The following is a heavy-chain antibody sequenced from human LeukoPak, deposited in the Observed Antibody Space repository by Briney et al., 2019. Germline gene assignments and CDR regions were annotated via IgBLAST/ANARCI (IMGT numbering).Heavy chain of an antibody. CDR2: ADPEDGET. J-gene: IGHJ4*02. D-gene: IGHD1-26*01. V-gene: IGHV1-69-2*01. Sequence: ASVKVSCKVSGYTFTDYYMHWVQQAPGKGLEWMGLADPEDGETIYAEKFQGRLTITADTSTDTAYMELSSLRSEDTAVYYCATGNSGSYGYFDYWGQGTLVTVSS. CDR3: ATGNSGSYGYFDY. CDR1: GYTFTDYY.